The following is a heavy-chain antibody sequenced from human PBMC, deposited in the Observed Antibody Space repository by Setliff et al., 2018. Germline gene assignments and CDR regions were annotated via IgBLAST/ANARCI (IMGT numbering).Heavy chain of an antibody. V-gene: IGHV1-8*01. Sequence: GASVKVSCKASGYTFTSYDINWVRQATGQGLEWMGWMNPNSGNTGYAQKFQGRVTMTRDTSTSTVYMELSSLRSEDTAVYYCARGYSSGWYINWGQGTLVTVSS. CDR3: ARGYSSGWYIN. CDR1: GYTFTSYD. J-gene: IGHJ4*02. D-gene: IGHD6-19*01. CDR2: MNPNSGNT.